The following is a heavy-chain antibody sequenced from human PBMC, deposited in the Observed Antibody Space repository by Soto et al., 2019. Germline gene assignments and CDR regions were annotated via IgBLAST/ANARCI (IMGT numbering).Heavy chain of an antibody. V-gene: IGHV4-4*02. CDR2: ISLSGNT. D-gene: IGHD3-10*01. Sequence: PSETQSLTCAVSVGSSTNTDWWTSVRQPPGMGLEWVGDISLSGNTHYNPCREGRAAISLDKSRNQFARKLSSVTASDTAVYYCARAPFVWGVTNWFDPWGQATLVTVSS. J-gene: IGHJ5*02. CDR1: VGSSTNTDW. CDR3: ARAPFVWGVTNWFDP.